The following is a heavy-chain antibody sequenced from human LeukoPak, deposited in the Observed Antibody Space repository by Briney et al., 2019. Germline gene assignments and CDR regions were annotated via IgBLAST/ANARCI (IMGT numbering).Heavy chain of an antibody. J-gene: IGHJ4*02. Sequence: GGSLRLSCAASGFTFSDYYMSWIRQAPGKGLEWVSYVSSSSSAIYYVDSVKGRFAISRDNAKNSLYLQMNSLRAEDTAVYYCARAPRRRDGDYYQLTPFDYWGQGTLVTVSS. CDR2: VSSSSSAI. D-gene: IGHD3-22*01. V-gene: IGHV3-11*01. CDR1: GFTFSDYY. CDR3: ARAPRRRDGDYYQLTPFDY.